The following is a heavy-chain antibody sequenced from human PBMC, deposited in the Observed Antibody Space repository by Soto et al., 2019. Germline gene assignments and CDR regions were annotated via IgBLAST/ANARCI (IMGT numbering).Heavy chain of an antibody. CDR2: ISGSGGST. Sequence: GGSLRLSCAASGFTFSSYAMSWVRQAPGKGLEWVSAISGSGGSTYYADSVKGRFTISRDNSKNTLYLQMNSLRAEDTAVYYCAKDSGVVVVVAATHSAYFDYWGQGT. CDR1: GFTFSSYA. CDR3: AKDSGVVVVVAATHSAYFDY. V-gene: IGHV3-23*01. D-gene: IGHD2-15*01. J-gene: IGHJ4*02.